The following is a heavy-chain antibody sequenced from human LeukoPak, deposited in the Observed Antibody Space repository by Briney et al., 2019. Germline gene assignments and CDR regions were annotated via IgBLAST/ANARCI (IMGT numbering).Heavy chain of an antibody. Sequence: GGSLRLSCAASGFTFSSYSMNWVRQAPGKGLEWVSSISSSSSSYIYYADSVKGRFTISRDNAKNSLYLQMNSLRAEDTAVYYCASLPYCSSTSCYTGVSYYYYYYMDVWGKGTTVTASS. CDR1: GFTFSSYS. CDR3: ASLPYCSSTSCYTGVSYYYYYYMDV. J-gene: IGHJ6*03. CDR2: ISSSSSSYI. D-gene: IGHD2-2*02. V-gene: IGHV3-21*01.